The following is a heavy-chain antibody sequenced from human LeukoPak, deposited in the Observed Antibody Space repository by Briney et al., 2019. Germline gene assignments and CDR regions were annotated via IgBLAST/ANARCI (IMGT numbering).Heavy chain of an antibody. J-gene: IGHJ4*02. CDR1: GFTFSSYA. Sequence: GGSLRLSCAASGFTFSSYAMSWVRQAPGKGLEWVSAISGSGGSTYYADSVKGRLTISRDNSKTTLYLQMNSLRAEDTAVYYCAKTVRPGYGDLDYWGQGTLVTVSS. V-gene: IGHV3-23*01. CDR3: AKTVRPGYGDLDY. CDR2: ISGSGGST. D-gene: IGHD4-17*01.